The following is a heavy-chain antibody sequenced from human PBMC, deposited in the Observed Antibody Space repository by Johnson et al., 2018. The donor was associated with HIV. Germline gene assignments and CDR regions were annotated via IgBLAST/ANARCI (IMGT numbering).Heavy chain of an antibody. CDR3: ARAGGTGTAYDAFDM. J-gene: IGHJ3*02. D-gene: IGHD1-7*01. CDR2: INWSGGSA. CDR1: GFTFDDYA. Sequence: QLVESGGGLVQPGRSLRLSCAASGFTFDDYAMHWVRQAPGKGLEWVSGINWSGGSAGYVLSVKGRFTISRDNAKNSLYLQMNSLRAEDTALYYCARAGGTGTAYDAFDMWGQGTMVTVSS. V-gene: IGHV3-9*01.